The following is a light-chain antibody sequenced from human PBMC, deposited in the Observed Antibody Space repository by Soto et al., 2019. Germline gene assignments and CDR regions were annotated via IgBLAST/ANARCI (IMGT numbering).Light chain of an antibody. CDR2: DNN. CDR3: QSFDTSLSGFVV. CDR1: SSNIGAGYD. J-gene: IGLJ2*01. V-gene: IGLV1-40*01. Sequence: QPVLTQPPSMSGAPGQRVTISCTGSSSNIGAGYDVHWYQQHPGTAPKLLIFDNNNRPSGVPVRFSGSKSDTSASLAITGLQAEDEADYYCQSFDTSLSGFVVFGGGTKVTVL.